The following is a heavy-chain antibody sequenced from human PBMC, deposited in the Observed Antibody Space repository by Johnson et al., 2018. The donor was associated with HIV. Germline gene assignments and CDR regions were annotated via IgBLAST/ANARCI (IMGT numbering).Heavy chain of an antibody. J-gene: IGHJ3*01. V-gene: IGHV3-30*02. D-gene: IGHD3-22*01. CDR2: IRYDGSNK. CDR1: GFAFNAYG. CDR3: AKDVGNYWPNAFDV. Sequence: QVQLVESGGGVVQPGGSLTLSCAASGFAFNAYGMHWVRQAPGKGLQWVTFIRYDGSNKYYADSVNGRFTISRDNSKHTLYLQMNSLRAEDTAVYYCAKDVGNYWPNAFDVWGQGTMLTVSS.